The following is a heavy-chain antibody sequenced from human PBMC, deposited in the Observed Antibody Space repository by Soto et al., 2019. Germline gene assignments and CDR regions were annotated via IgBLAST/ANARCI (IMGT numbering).Heavy chain of an antibody. J-gene: IGHJ4*02. CDR1: GGSISTYY. CDR3: ARGGMVIIPTAAAFDY. CDR2: IYASGST. Sequence: PSETLSLTFTVSGGSISTYYWSWIRQPARKGLEWIGRIYASGSTNYNPSLKSRITMSVATSKNQFSLKLSSVTAADTAVYYCARGGMVIIPTAAAFDYWGQGTLVTVSS. D-gene: IGHD2-2*01. V-gene: IGHV4-4*07.